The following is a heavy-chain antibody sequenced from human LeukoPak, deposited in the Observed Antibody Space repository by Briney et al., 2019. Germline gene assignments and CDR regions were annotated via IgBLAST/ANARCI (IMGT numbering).Heavy chain of an antibody. CDR1: GGSISSGGYY. D-gene: IGHD2-21*02. Sequence: SETLSLTCTVSGGSISSGGYYWSWIRQHPGNGLEWIGYIYYSGSTYYNPSLKSRVTISVDTSKNQFSLKLSSVSAADTAVYYCATRRVGTHWFDPWGQGTLVTVSS. V-gene: IGHV4-31*03. CDR2: IYYSGST. CDR3: ATRRVGTHWFDP. J-gene: IGHJ5*02.